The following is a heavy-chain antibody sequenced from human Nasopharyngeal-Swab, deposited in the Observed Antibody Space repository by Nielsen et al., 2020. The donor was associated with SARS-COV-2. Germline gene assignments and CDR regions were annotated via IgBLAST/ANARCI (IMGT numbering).Heavy chain of an antibody. D-gene: IGHD1-26*01. CDR2: INSDGGST. CDR3: SRAGYSGSYGGFDY. Sequence: GGSLRFSCAASGFTFSSYWMHWIRQAPGKGLVWVARINSDGGSTSYADSVKGRSTISRDNAKNTVSLQMNSLRDEDAAVYHCSRAGYSGSYGGFDYWGLGTLVTVSS. V-gene: IGHV3-74*01. J-gene: IGHJ4*02. CDR1: GFTFSSYW.